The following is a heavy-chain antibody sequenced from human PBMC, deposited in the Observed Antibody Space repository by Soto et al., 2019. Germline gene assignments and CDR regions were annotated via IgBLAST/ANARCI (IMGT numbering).Heavy chain of an antibody. D-gene: IGHD3-10*01. J-gene: IGHJ5*02. CDR3: ARDNNYYGSGSPTPGGWFDP. CDR1: GYTFTGYY. Sequence: ASVEVSCQASGYTFTGYYMHWVRQAPGQGLEWMGWINPNSGGTNYAQKFQGWVTMTRDTSISTAYMELSRLRSDDTAVYYCARDNNYYGSGSPTPGGWFDPWGQGTLVTVS. V-gene: IGHV1-2*04. CDR2: INPNSGGT.